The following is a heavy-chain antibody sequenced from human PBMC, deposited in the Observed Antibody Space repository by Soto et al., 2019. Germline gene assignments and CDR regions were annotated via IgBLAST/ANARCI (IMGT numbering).Heavy chain of an antibody. CDR2: IHSIGTT. D-gene: IGHD1-26*01. CDR1: DGSINNYY. V-gene: IGHV4-59*01. Sequence: PETLSVTFTVSDGSINNYYWSWIRQPPGKGLEWIGYIHSIGTTNYNPSLKSRVTISIDTAKNQFSLKLSSVTAADTAVYYCALGGGGYHRDGFAIRGQRSMVPVSS. CDR3: ALGGGGYHRDGFAI. J-gene: IGHJ3*02.